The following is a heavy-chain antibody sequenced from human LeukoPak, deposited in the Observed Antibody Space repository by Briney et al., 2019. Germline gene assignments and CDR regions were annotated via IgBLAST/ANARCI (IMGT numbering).Heavy chain of an antibody. CDR2: IYSSGSP. Sequence: SETLSLTCTVSGGSISSGGYYWSWIRQYPGKGLEWFGYIYSSGSPYYNPSLKRRVTMSAAASKNQFSLKLYSVTAADTAVYYCARGYYHDSNGYFWFDPWGQGTLVTVSS. J-gene: IGHJ5*02. CDR1: GGSISSGGYY. V-gene: IGHV4-31*03. D-gene: IGHD3-22*01. CDR3: ARGYYHDSNGYFWFDP.